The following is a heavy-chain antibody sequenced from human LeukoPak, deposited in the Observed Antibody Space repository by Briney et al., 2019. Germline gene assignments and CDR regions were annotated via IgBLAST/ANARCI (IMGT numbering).Heavy chain of an antibody. V-gene: IGHV1-69*05. J-gene: IGHJ4*02. Sequence: SVKVSCKASGGTFSSYAISWVRQAPGQGLEWMGGIIPIFGIANYAQKFQGRVTITTDESTSTAYMELSSLRSEDTAVYYCASIQYDFWSGYQYYFDYWGQGTLVTVSS. CDR1: GGTFSSYA. CDR3: ASIQYDFWSGYQYYFDY. CDR2: IIPIFGIA. D-gene: IGHD3-3*01.